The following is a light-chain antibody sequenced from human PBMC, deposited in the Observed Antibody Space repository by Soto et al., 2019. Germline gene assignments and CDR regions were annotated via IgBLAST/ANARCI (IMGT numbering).Light chain of an antibody. J-gene: IGKJ4*01. CDR1: QGVGNY. V-gene: IGKV3-11*01. Sequence: VLTQSPVTLSLSPGETATVFCKASQGVGNYLGWCQQKPGQAPRVLIYDATNRAGGVPDRFSGSGSGTDFTLTISSLEAEDSAVYYCQQRDIWPPLTFGGGTKLEIK. CDR3: QQRDIWPPLT. CDR2: DAT.